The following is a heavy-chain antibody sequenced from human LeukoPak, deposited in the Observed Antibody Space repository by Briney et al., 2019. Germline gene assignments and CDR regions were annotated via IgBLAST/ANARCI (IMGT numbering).Heavy chain of an antibody. V-gene: IGHV3-30*04. CDR3: ASSRGYSDYDSDY. Sequence: PGGSLRLSCAASGFTFITYAMHWDRQAPGKGLEWVAVISDDGSNKYYADSVKGRFTISRDNSKNTLYLQMNSLRPEDAAVYFCASSRGYSDYDSDYWGQGTLVTVSS. J-gene: IGHJ4*02. D-gene: IGHD5-12*01. CDR2: ISDDGSNK. CDR1: GFTFITYA.